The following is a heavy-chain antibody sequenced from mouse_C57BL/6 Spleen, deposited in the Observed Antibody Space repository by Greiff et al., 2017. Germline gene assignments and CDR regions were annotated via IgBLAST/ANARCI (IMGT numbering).Heavy chain of an antibody. J-gene: IGHJ1*03. Sequence: QVQLQQPGAELVMPGASVKLSCKASGYTFTSYWMHWVKQRPGQGLEWIGEIDPSDSYTNYNQKFKGKSTLTVAKSSSTAYMQLSSLTSEDSAVXYCAPGSSYGNWYFDVWGTGTTVTVSS. CDR2: IDPSDSYT. CDR1: GYTFTSYW. CDR3: APGSSYGNWYFDV. D-gene: IGHD1-1*01. V-gene: IGHV1-69*01.